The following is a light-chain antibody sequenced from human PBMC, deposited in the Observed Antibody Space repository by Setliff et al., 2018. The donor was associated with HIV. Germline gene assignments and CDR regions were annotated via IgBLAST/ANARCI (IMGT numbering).Light chain of an antibody. CDR2: DVS. Sequence: QSALTQPHSVSGSRGQSVTFSCTGASSDVGAHNSVSWYQQHPGKAPKLILYDVSKRPSGVPARFSGFQSGNKASLIISGLQPEDGADYYCCSYAGRYTFVFGSGTKVTVL. V-gene: IGLV2-11*01. CDR1: SSDVGAHNS. J-gene: IGLJ1*01. CDR3: CSYAGRYTFV.